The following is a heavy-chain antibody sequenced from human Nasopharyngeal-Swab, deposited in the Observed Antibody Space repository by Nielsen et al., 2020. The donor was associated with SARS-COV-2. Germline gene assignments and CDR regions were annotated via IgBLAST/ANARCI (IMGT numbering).Heavy chain of an antibody. Sequence: GESLKISCAASGFTFSSYSMNWVRQAPGKGLEWVSYISSSSSTIYYADSVKGRFTISRDNAKNSLYLQMNSLRDEDTAVHYCASQLTYYDFWSGLLYYYYMDVWGKGTTVTVSS. V-gene: IGHV3-48*02. J-gene: IGHJ6*03. CDR2: ISSSSSTI. D-gene: IGHD3-3*01. CDR1: GFTFSSYS. CDR3: ASQLTYYDFWSGLLYYYYMDV.